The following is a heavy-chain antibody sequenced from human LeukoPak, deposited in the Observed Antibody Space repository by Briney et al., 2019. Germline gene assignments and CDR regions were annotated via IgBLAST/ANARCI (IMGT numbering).Heavy chain of an antibody. J-gene: IGHJ4*02. Sequence: GGSLRLSCAASGFTFSSYSMNWVRQAPGKGLEWVSYISKSSDRIYHADSMKGRFTISRDNAKNSLYLQMDSLRAEDTAVYYCARDLLNDEGSSYFFDQWGQGTLVTVSS. CDR2: ISKSSDRI. D-gene: IGHD2-2*01. CDR1: GFTFSSYS. V-gene: IGHV3-48*04. CDR3: ARDLLNDEGSSYFFDQ.